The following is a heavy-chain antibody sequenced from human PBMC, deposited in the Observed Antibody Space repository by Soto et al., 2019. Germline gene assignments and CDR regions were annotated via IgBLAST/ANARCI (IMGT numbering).Heavy chain of an antibody. CDR1: GFTFSGSA. CDR3: SRQASDFWSGKPQYYMDV. V-gene: IGHV3-73*01. D-gene: IGHD3-3*01. J-gene: IGHJ6*03. CDR2: IRSKPNNYAT. Sequence: GGSQRLSYAASGFTFSGSAVHWVRQASGKGLEWVGRIRSKPNNYATAYGASVKGRFTISRDDSKNTAYLQMNSLNTEDTAVYYCSRQASDFWSGKPQYYMDVWGKGTTVTVSS.